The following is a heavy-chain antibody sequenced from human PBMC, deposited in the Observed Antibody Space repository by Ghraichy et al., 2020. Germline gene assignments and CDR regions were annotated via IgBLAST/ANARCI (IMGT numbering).Heavy chain of an antibody. D-gene: IGHD3-22*01. CDR2: IYYGGDT. V-gene: IGHV4-31*03. Sequence: SLRLSLTCSVSGATISSSGYYWSWIRQHPEKGLELIGHIYYGGDTYYSASLKSRMTMSVDTSKNQLSLELTAVTAADSAVYYCARGTTEYYYDTSGPRYNPWGQGILVTVSS. CDR3: ARGTTEYYYDTSGPRYNP. J-gene: IGHJ5*02. CDR1: GATISSSGYY.